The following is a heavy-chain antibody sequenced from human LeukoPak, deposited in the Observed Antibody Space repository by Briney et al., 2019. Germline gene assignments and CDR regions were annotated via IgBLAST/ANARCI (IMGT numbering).Heavy chain of an antibody. Sequence: SETLSLTCAVYGGSFSGYYWSWIRQPPGKGLEWIGEINHSGSTNYNPSLKSRVTISVDTSKNQFSLKLSSVTAADTAVYYCARAPKAPLYYYYMDVWGKGTTVTVSS. CDR2: INHSGST. CDR3: ARAPKAPLYYYYMDV. CDR1: GGSFSGYY. V-gene: IGHV4-34*01. J-gene: IGHJ6*03.